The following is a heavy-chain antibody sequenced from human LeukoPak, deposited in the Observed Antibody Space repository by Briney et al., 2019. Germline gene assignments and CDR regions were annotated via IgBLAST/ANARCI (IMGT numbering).Heavy chain of an antibody. Sequence: SETLSLTCTVTGDSIFTTRYHWGWIRQPPGKGLEWIGSITYSGDTYENPSLESRVIISVDTSKNQFSLKLNSVTAADTAVYYCGRPRGAWFDAFDIWGQGTMVTVSS. CDR1: GDSIFTTRYH. CDR2: ITYSGDT. D-gene: IGHD6-19*01. CDR3: GRPRGAWFDAFDI. V-gene: IGHV4-39*01. J-gene: IGHJ3*02.